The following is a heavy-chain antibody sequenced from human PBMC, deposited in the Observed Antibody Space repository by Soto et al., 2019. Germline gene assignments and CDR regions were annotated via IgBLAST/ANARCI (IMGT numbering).Heavy chain of an antibody. Sequence: ASVKVSCKASGGTFSSYAISWVRQAPGQGLEWMGGIIPIFGTANYAQKFQGRVTITADESTSTAYMELSSLRSEDTAVYYCARVSPFPYYYDSSGYFDCWGQGTLVTVSS. CDR3: ARVSPFPYYYDSSGYFDC. V-gene: IGHV1-69*13. D-gene: IGHD3-22*01. CDR2: IIPIFGTA. J-gene: IGHJ4*02. CDR1: GGTFSSYA.